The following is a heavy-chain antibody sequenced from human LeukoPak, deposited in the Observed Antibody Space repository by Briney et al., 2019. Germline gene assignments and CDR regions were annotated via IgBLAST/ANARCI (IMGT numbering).Heavy chain of an antibody. J-gene: IGHJ4*02. CDR1: GGSISSGGYY. V-gene: IGHV4-31*03. CDR3: ARGHRDFDY. Sequence: SETLSLTCTVSGGSISSGGYYWSWIRQRPGKGLEWIGYIHYRGSTYYNPSLRSRVTISVDTSKNQFSLRLTSVAAADTAVYYCARGHRDFDYWGQGTLVTVSS. CDR2: IHYRGST.